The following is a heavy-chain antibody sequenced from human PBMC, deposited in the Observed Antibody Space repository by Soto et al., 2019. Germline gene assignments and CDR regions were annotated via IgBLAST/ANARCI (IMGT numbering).Heavy chain of an antibody. CDR3: ARDGPRYCSGGSCYFDY. D-gene: IGHD2-15*01. CDR1: GFTFSSYG. J-gene: IGHJ4*02. V-gene: IGHV3-33*01. Sequence: QVQLVESGGGVVQPGRSLRLSCAASGFTFSSYGMHWVRQAPGKGLEWVAVIWYDGSNKYYAGSVKGRFTISRDNSKNTLYLQMNSLRAEDTAVYYCARDGPRYCSGGSCYFDYWGQGTLVTVSS. CDR2: IWYDGSNK.